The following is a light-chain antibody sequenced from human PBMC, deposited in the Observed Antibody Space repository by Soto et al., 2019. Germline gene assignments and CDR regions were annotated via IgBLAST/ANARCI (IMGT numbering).Light chain of an antibody. Sequence: IVLTQSPGTLSSSPGERATLSCRASQSFRSTYLAWYQQKPGQAPRLLIYGVSARATGISDRFSGSGSGTDFTLTINRLETEDFAVYYCQQYDSSPYTFGQGTKLEIK. CDR1: QSFRSTY. J-gene: IGKJ2*01. CDR2: GVS. V-gene: IGKV3-20*01. CDR3: QQYDSSPYT.